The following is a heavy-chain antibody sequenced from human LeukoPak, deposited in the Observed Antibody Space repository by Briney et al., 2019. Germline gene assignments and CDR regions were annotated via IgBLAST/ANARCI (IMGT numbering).Heavy chain of an antibody. D-gene: IGHD6-13*01. Sequence: GESLKISCKASGYSFTDYWIGWVRQMPGKGLEWMGIFYAGGSESRYSPSFQGQVAISVDKSISPAYLQWSSLKASDTAMYYCARRGHGSSWYFFDYWGQGTLVTVSS. J-gene: IGHJ4*02. CDR1: GYSFTDYW. CDR2: FYAGGSES. CDR3: ARRGHGSSWYFFDY. V-gene: IGHV5-51*01.